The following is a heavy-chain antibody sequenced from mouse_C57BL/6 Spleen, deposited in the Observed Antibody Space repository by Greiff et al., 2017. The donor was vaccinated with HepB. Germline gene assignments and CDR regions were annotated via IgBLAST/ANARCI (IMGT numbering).Heavy chain of an antibody. D-gene: IGHD2-4*01. J-gene: IGHJ3*01. CDR3: TSDYEYDGAY. V-gene: IGHV5-9-1*02. CDR1: GFTFSSYA. CDR2: ISSGGDYI. Sequence: EVKVVESGEGLVKPGGSLKLSCAASGFTFSSYAMSWVRQTPEKRLEWVAYISSGGDYIYYADTVKGRFTISRDNARNTLYLQISSLKSEDTAMYYCTSDYEYDGAYWGQGTLVTVSA.